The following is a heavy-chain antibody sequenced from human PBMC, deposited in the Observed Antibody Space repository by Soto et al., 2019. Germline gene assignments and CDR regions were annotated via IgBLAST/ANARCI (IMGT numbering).Heavy chain of an antibody. CDR3: ARGRTGTTKGVYYFDY. V-gene: IGHV3-7*01. J-gene: IGHJ4*02. CDR2: IKQDGSGE. CDR1: GFTFSGFW. D-gene: IGHD1-1*01. Sequence: GGSLRLSCAASGFTFSGFWMSWVRQAPGKGLEWVASIKQDGSGEYYVGSLKGRFTISRDNAKNSLYLQMNSLRAEDTAVYYCARGRTGTTKGVYYFDYWGQGTLVTVSS.